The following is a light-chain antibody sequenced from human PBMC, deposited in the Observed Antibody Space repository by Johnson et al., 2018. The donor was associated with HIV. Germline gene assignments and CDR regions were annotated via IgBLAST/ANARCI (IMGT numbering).Light chain of an antibody. J-gene: IGLJ1*01. CDR1: SSNIGNNY. Sequence: QSVLTQPPSVSAAPGQKVTISCSGSSSNIGNNYVSWYQQVPGTAPKLLIYDNNKRPSGIPDRFSGSKSGTSATLGITGLQTGDEADYYCGTCDSSLSAGLDVVGTGTKVTVL. CDR2: DNN. CDR3: GTCDSSLSAGLDV. V-gene: IGLV1-51*01.